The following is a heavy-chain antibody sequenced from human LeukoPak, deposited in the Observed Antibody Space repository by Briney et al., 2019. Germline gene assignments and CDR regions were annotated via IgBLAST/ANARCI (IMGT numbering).Heavy chain of an antibody. Sequence: GGSLRLSCAASGFTLSTFEMNWVRQAPGKGLEWVSCVSGSGSTKAYSDSVKGRFIISKDNAKNSLYLEVNNLRAEDTAVYYCTRESGLPSFHIKYWGQGILVTVSS. CDR3: TRESGLPSFHIKY. D-gene: IGHD2-21*01. CDR2: VSGSGSTK. CDR1: GFTLSTFE. J-gene: IGHJ4*02. V-gene: IGHV3-48*03.